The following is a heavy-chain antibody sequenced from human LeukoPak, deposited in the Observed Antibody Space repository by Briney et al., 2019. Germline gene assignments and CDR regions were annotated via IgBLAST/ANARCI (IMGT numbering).Heavy chain of an antibody. Sequence: ASVKVSCKASGYTLTGDYMHWVRQAPGQGLEWMGWINPNSGGTNYALKFLGRITMTRDTSISTAVMELTSLRSDDTAVYYCARGLISGSYDYYYYGMDVWGQGTTVTVSS. CDR1: GYTLTGDY. J-gene: IGHJ6*02. CDR2: INPNSGGT. V-gene: IGHV1-2*02. D-gene: IGHD6-19*01. CDR3: ARGLISGSYDYYYYGMDV.